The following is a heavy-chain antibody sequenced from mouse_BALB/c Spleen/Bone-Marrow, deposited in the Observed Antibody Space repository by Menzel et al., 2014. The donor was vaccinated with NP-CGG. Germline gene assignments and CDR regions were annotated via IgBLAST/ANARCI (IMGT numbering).Heavy chain of an antibody. D-gene: IGHD2-4*01. Sequence: VQRVESGAELARPGASVKVSCKASGYTFTSYTMHWVKQRPGRGLEWIGYINPSGGYTNYNQKFKDKATLTADKSSSTAYMQLSSLTSEDSVVYYCARSYYDYDRAWFAYWGQGTLVTVSA. CDR2: INPSGGYT. CDR3: ARSYYDYDRAWFAY. V-gene: IGHV1-4*01. CDR1: GYTFTSYT. J-gene: IGHJ3*01.